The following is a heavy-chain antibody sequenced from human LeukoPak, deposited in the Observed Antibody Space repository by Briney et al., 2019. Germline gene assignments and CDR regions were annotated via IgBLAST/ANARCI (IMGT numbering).Heavy chain of an antibody. CDR3: TTTYYYDSSGYSLDY. CDR1: GFTFSNAW. CDR2: IKSKTDGGTT. Sequence: GGSLRLSCAASGFTFSNAWMSWVRQAPGKGLEWVGRIKSKTDGGTTDYAAPVKGRFTISRDDSKNTLHLQMNSLKTEDTAVYYCTTTYYYDSSGYSLDYWGQGTLVTVSS. V-gene: IGHV3-15*01. D-gene: IGHD3-22*01. J-gene: IGHJ4*02.